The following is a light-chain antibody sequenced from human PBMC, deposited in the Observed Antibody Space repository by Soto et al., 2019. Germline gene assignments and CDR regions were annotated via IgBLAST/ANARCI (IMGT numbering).Light chain of an antibody. J-gene: IGLJ1*01. CDR2: DVT. V-gene: IGLV2-11*01. CDR3: CSYADTSFNV. CDR1: SSDVGGYDY. Sequence: QSALTHPLSVSGSPGHSVTISCTGTSSDVGGYDYVSWYQHHPGKAPKLIIYDVTQRPSGIPDRFSGSKSGNTASLTISGLQADDQADYHCCSYADTSFNVFGSGTKVTAL.